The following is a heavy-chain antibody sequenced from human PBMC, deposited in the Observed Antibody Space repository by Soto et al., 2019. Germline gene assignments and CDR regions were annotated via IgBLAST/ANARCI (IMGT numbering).Heavy chain of an antibody. CDR1: GGTFSSYT. V-gene: IGHV1-69*02. D-gene: IGHD3-9*01. CDR3: VYYEKFDWLHVDY. J-gene: IGHJ4*02. Sequence: QVQLVQSGAEVKKPGSSVKVSCKASGGTFSSYTISWVRQAPGQGLEWMGRIIPILGIANYAQKFQGRVTITEDKSTSTAYMELSSLRSEDTAVYYCVYYEKFDWLHVDYWGQGTLVTVSS. CDR2: IIPILGIA.